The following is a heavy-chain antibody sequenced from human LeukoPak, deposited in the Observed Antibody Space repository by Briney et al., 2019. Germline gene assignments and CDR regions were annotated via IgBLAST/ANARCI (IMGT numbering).Heavy chain of an antibody. V-gene: IGHV3-23*01. J-gene: IGHJ6*02. Sequence: GGSLRLSCAVSGFTFNNAWMSWVRQAPGKGLEWVSAISGSGGSTYYADSVKGRFTISRDNSKNTLYLQMNSLRAEDTAVYYCAKGNYYGSGGPYGMDVWGQGTTVTVSS. CDR1: GFTFNNAW. CDR3: AKGNYYGSGGPYGMDV. D-gene: IGHD3-10*01. CDR2: ISGSGGST.